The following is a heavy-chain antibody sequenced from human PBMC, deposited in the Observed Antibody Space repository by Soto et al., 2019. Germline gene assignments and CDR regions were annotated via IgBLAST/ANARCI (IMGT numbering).Heavy chain of an antibody. CDR2: IYYSGST. Sequence: SETLSLTCTVSGGSISSSSYYWGWIRQPPGKGLEWIGSIYYSGSTYYNPSLKSRVTISVDTSKNQFSLKLSSVTAADTAVYYCASVHYNWNDVMWFDPWGQGTLVTVSS. V-gene: IGHV4-39*01. CDR3: ASVHYNWNDVMWFDP. J-gene: IGHJ5*02. CDR1: GGSISSSSYY. D-gene: IGHD1-20*01.